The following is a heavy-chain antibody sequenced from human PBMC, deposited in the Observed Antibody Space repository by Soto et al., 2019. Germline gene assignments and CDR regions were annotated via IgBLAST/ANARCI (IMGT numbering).Heavy chain of an antibody. CDR2: IYYSGNT. Sequence: QLQLQESGPGLVKPSETLSLTCTVSGGSISSSSYYWGWIRQPPGKGLEWIGSIYYSGNTYYTPSLTSLVTVSADTPKTLVSLQRSALAAADTAVYYCSRHTTKISIFDLWGQGTLVSFSS. D-gene: IGHD1-26*01. J-gene: IGHJ4*02. CDR1: GGSISSSSYY. CDR3: SRHTTKISIFDL. V-gene: IGHV4-39*01.